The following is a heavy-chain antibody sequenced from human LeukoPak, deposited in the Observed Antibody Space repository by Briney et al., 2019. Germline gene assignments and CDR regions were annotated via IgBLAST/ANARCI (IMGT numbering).Heavy chain of an antibody. J-gene: IGHJ4*02. CDR1: GFTFSSYA. CDR2: ISGNGGST. Sequence: PGGSLRLSCAASGFTFSSYAMSWVRQAPGKGLEWVSAISGNGGSTYYADSVKGRFTISRDNSKNTLYLQMNSLRAEDTAVYYCAVSGIYYFDYWGQGTLVTVSS. CDR3: AVSGIYYFDY. D-gene: IGHD5-18*01. V-gene: IGHV3-23*01.